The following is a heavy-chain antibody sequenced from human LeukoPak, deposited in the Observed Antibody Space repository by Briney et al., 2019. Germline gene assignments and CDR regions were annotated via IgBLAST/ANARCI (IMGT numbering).Heavy chain of an antibody. V-gene: IGHV3-48*03. CDR1: GFTFSSYE. Sequence: PGGSLRLSCAASGFTFSSYEMNWVRQAPGKGLEWVSYISSSGSTIYYADSVKGRFTISRDNAKNSLYLQMNSLRAEDTAVYYCARDVPVGATPIDYWGQGTLVTVSS. CDR3: ARDVPVGATPIDY. CDR2: ISSSGSTI. D-gene: IGHD1-26*01. J-gene: IGHJ4*02.